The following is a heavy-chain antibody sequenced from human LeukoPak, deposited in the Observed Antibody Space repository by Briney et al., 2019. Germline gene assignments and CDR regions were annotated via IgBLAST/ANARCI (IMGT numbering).Heavy chain of an antibody. V-gene: IGHV3-21*01. CDR3: ARALRGLRLGELPDYFDY. CDR1: GFTFSTYS. D-gene: IGHD3-16*01. CDR2: ISGSSSYI. J-gene: IGHJ4*02. Sequence: TGGSLRLSCAASGFTFSTYSMNWVRQAPGKELEWVSSISGSSSYIYYADSVKGRFTISRDNAKNSLYLQMNSLRAEDTAVYYCARALRGLRLGELPDYFDYWGQGTLVTVSS.